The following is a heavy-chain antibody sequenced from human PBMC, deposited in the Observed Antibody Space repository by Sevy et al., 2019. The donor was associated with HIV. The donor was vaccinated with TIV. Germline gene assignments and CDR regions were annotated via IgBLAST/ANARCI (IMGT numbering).Heavy chain of an antibody. CDR3: AREDIVVVVAARSFRNPGADGIDV. CDR1: GFTFSSYS. V-gene: IGHV3-48*02. CDR2: ISSSSSTI. D-gene: IGHD2-15*01. Sequence: GGSLRVSCAASGFTFSSYSMNWVRQAPGKGLEWVSYISSSSSTIYYADSVKGRFTISRDNAKNSLYLQMNSLRDEDTAVYYCAREDIVVVVAARSFRNPGADGIDVRGQGTTVTVSS. J-gene: IGHJ6*02.